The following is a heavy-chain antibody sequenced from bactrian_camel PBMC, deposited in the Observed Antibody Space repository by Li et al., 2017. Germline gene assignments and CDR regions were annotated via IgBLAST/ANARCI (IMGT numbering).Heavy chain of an antibody. D-gene: IGHD1*01. V-gene: IGHV3-2*01. CDR2: IYTDSGNT. CDR3: AADPYCSGVSSLNRGSFGY. J-gene: IGHJ6*01. Sequence: HVQLVESGGGSVQAGGSLRLSCAVSGYYFSSYCLAWFRQAPGTEREGVATIYTDSGNTYYADSVKGRFTISQDNAKKSLYLQMNSLKPEDTAMYYCAADPYCSGVSSLNRGSFGYWGQGTQVTVS. CDR1: GYYFSSYC.